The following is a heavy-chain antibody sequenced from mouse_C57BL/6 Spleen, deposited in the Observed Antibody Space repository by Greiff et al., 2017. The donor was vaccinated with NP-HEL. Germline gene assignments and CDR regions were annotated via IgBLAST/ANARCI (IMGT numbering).Heavy chain of an antibody. CDR1: GYTFTSYW. Sequence: VQLQQSGAELVKPGASVKLSCKASGYTFTSYWMQWVKQRPGQGLEWIGEIDPSDSYTNYNQKFKGKATLTVDTSSSTAYMQLSSLTSEDSAVYYCARRANYYGSSYNYYAMDYWGQGTSVTVSS. CDR3: ARRANYYGSSYNYYAMDY. V-gene: IGHV1-50*01. CDR2: IDPSDSYT. D-gene: IGHD1-1*01. J-gene: IGHJ4*01.